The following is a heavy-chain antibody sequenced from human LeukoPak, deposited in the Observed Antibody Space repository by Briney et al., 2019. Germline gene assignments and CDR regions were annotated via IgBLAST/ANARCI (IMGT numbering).Heavy chain of an antibody. D-gene: IGHD3-22*01. CDR1: GFTFRTYG. CDR3: ARDYYDSSGGPFDY. V-gene: IGHV3-33*01. CDR2: IWQDGSNK. J-gene: IGHJ4*02. Sequence: SLRLSCAASGFTFRTYGMHWVRQAPGKGLEWVAVIWQDGSNKDYADFVKGRSTISRDNSKNTLYLQMNSLRAEDTAVYYCARDYYDSSGGPFDYWGQGTMVTVSS.